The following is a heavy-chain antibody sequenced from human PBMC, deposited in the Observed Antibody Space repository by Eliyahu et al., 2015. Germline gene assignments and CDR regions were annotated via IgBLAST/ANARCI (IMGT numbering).Heavy chain of an antibody. CDR2: ITVYNGDI. V-gene: IGHV1-45*02. Sequence: QMQLVQSGAQMKKTGSSVKISCTASEYTFTYRYLHWVRQAPGQALEWMGWITVYNGDIDYAQKSRGRLTITREMSLSTVHMELGGLRPDDTATYYCARSSLYGDPYFFDSWGQGTRVTVSS. CDR3: ARSSLYGDPYFFDS. CDR1: EYTFTYRY. D-gene: IGHD3-3*01. J-gene: IGHJ4*02.